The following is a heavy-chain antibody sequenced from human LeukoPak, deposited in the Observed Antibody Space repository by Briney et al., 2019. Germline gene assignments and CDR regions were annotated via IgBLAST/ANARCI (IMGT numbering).Heavy chain of an antibody. CDR3: ARYGGNFDY. CDR2: IYYSGST. J-gene: IGHJ4*02. V-gene: IGHV4-59*01. D-gene: IGHD4-23*01. CDR1: GGSISSYY. Sequence: PSETLSLTCTVSGGSISSYYWSWIRQPPGKGLDWIGYIYYSGSTHYNSSLKSRVTISVDTSKNQFSLKLSSVTAADTAVYYCARYGGNFDYWGQGTLVTVSS.